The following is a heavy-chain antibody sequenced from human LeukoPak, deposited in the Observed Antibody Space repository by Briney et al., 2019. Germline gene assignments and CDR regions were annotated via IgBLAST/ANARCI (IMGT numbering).Heavy chain of an antibody. Sequence: SETLSLTCAVYGGSFSGYYWSWIRQPPGKGLEWIGTIYYSGSTYYNPSLKSRVTISVDTSKNQFSLKLSSVTASDTAVYYCARRFAPSRNDAFDIWGQGTMVTVSS. CDR3: ARRFAPSRNDAFDI. V-gene: IGHV4-34*01. D-gene: IGHD3-10*01. J-gene: IGHJ3*02. CDR2: IYYSGST. CDR1: GGSFSGYY.